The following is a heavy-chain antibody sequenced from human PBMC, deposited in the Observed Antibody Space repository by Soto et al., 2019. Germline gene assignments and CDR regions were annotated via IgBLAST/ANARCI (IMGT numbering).Heavy chain of an antibody. CDR2: ISGSGSYI. CDR1: GFTFSSYS. D-gene: IGHD3-22*01. J-gene: IGHJ4*02. CDR3: ARGASSGYYPPPWLDY. Sequence: EVQLVESGGGLVKPGASLRLSCAASGFTFSSYSINWVRQAPGKGLEWVSSISGSGSYIYYADSVKGRFTISRDNAKNSLYLQMNSLRAEDTAVYYCARGASSGYYPPPWLDYWGQGTLGTVSS. V-gene: IGHV3-21*01.